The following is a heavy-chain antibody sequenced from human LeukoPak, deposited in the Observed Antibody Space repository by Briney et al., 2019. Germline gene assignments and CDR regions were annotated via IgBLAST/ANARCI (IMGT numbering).Heavy chain of an antibody. CDR2: IYPRDGST. CDR1: GYTFTNNY. Sequence: ASVKVSCKASGYTFTNNYLHWVRQAPGQGLEWMGMIYPRDGSTSYAQNFQGRVTVTRDTSTTTVHMDLRGLRSEDTAVYYCARDQEGFDYWGQGTVVTVSS. V-gene: IGHV1-46*01. J-gene: IGHJ4*02. CDR3: ARDQEGFDY.